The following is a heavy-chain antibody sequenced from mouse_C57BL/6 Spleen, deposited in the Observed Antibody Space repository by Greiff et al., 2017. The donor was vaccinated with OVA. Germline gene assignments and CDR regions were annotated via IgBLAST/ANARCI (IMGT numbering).Heavy chain of an antibody. CDR1: GYTFTDYY. D-gene: IGHD1-1*01. CDR2: INPNNGGT. J-gene: IGHJ2*01. V-gene: IGHV1-26*01. CDR3: ARDTTVVSFDY. Sequence: VQLQQSGPELVKPGASVKISCTASGYTFTDYYMNWVKQSHGKSLEWIGAINPNNGGTSYNQKFKGKATLTVDKSSNTAYMEIRSLTSEDSAVYYCARDTTVVSFDYWGQGTTLTVSS.